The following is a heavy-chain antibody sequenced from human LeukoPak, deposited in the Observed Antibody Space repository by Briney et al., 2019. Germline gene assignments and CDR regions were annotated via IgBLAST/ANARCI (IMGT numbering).Heavy chain of an antibody. Sequence: GGSLRLSCAASGFTFSSYAMHWVRQAPGKGLEWVAVISYDGSNKYYADSVKGRFTISRDNSKNTLYLQMNSLRAEDTAVYYCARGPLGSSWPYYYYYMDVWGKGTTVTVSS. V-gene: IGHV3-30-3*01. CDR3: ARGPLGSSWPYYYYYMDV. CDR1: GFTFSSYA. CDR2: ISYDGSNK. D-gene: IGHD6-13*01. J-gene: IGHJ6*03.